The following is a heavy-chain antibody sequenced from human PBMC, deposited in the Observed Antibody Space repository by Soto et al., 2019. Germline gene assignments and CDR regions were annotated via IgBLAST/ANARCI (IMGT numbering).Heavy chain of an antibody. Sequence: PGGSLRLSCAASGFTFSSYAMSWVRQAPGKGLEWVSAISGSGGSTYYADSVKGRFTISRDNSKNTLYLQMNSLRAEDTAVYYCAKDRSGYDDPRRIRIPPFGWFDPWGQGSLLTVSS. CDR3: AKDRSGYDDPRRIRIPPFGWFDP. V-gene: IGHV3-23*01. J-gene: IGHJ5*02. CDR1: GFTFSSYA. CDR2: ISGSGGST. D-gene: IGHD5-12*01.